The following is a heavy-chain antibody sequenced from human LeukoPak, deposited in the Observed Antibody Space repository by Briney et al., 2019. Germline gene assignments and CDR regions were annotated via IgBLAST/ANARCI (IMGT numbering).Heavy chain of an antibody. Sequence: GSLRLSWAASGNYWVHWVRQAPGKGLVWVSHINSDGSWTSYADSVKGRFTISKDNAKNTVYLQMNSLRAEDTAVYYCVSFYETYWGRGTLVTVSS. CDR1: GNYW. CDR3: VSFYETY. CDR2: INSDGSWT. D-gene: IGHD2/OR15-2a*01. J-gene: IGHJ4*02. V-gene: IGHV3-74*01.